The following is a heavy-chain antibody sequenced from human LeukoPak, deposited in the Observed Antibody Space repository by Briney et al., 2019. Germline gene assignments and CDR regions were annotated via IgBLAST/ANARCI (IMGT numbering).Heavy chain of an antibody. CDR2: IGPTGSDR. Sequence: GGALRLSCTASGLTFSTSGFNWVRQAPGKGLEGVASIGPTGSDRYHADSIKGRFTIYRDNANNFLYLQMNSLRAEDTAVYYCATETNGRHYDYWGQGTLLTVSS. V-gene: IGHV3-21*06. D-gene: IGHD1-14*01. CDR3: ATETNGRHYDY. CDR1: GLTFSTSG. J-gene: IGHJ4*02.